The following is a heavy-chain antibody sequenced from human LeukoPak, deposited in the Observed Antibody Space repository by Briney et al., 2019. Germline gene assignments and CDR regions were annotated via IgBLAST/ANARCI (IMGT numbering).Heavy chain of an antibody. Sequence: SVTVSCKASGGTFSSYAISWVRQAPGQGLEWMGGIIPIFGTANYAQKFQGRVTITADESTSTAYMELSSLRSEDTAVYYCAREPFLGYCSSTSCRYGMDVWGQGTTVTVSS. D-gene: IGHD2-2*01. CDR1: GGTFSSYA. J-gene: IGHJ6*02. V-gene: IGHV1-69*13. CDR2: IIPIFGTA. CDR3: AREPFLGYCSSTSCRYGMDV.